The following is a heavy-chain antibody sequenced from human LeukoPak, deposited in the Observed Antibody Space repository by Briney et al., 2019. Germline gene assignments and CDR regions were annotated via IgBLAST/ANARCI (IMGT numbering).Heavy chain of an antibody. D-gene: IGHD2-15*01. CDR2: FDPEDGET. V-gene: IGHV1-24*01. J-gene: IGHJ6*03. Sequence: ASVKVSCKVSGYTLTELSMHWVRQAPGKGLEWMGGFDPEDGETIYAQKFQGRVTMTEDTSTDTAYMELSSLRSEDTAVYYCATAPLLTEYYYYMDVWGKGTTVTVSS. CDR1: GYTLTELS. CDR3: ATAPLLTEYYYYMDV.